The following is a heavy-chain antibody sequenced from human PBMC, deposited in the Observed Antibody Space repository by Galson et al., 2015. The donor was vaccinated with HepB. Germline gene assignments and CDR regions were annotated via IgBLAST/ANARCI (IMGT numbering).Heavy chain of an antibody. V-gene: IGHV3-11*01. D-gene: IGHD3-16*01. CDR2: ISSSGSTV. CDR3: ARAMTSTEGGGYYFDY. J-gene: IGHJ4*02. CDR1: RFTFSDYY. Sequence: SLRLSCAASRFTFSDYYMSWIRQAPGKGLEWLSYISSSGSTVFFADSVKGRFTFSRDNAKNSLFLQMDSLRAEDTAIYYCARAMTSTEGGGYYFDYWGQGSLVTVSS.